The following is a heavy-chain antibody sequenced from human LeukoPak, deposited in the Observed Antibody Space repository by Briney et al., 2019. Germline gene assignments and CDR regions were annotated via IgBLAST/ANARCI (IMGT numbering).Heavy chain of an antibody. CDR3: ARHDPSNGWDVDY. V-gene: IGHV4-39*01. CDR1: GGSIGRTSYY. J-gene: IGHJ4*02. D-gene: IGHD6-19*01. CDR2: IYYSGGT. Sequence: PSETLSLTCTVSGGSIGRTSYYWGWARQPPGKGLEWIGTIYYSGGTYYNPSLKSRVTISVDTSKNQFSLKLSSVTAADTAVYYCARHDPSNGWDVDYWGQGTLVTVSS.